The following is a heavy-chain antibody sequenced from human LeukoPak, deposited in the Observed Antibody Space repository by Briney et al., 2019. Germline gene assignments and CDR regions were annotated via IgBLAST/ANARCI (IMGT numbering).Heavy chain of an antibody. V-gene: IGHV4-4*07. CDR3: ARDRYYYDSSARDFDY. CDR1: GGSISSYY. J-gene: IGHJ4*02. Sequence: SETLSLTCTVSGGSISSYYWSWIRQPAGKGLEWIGRISTSGSTNYNPSLKSRVTMSVGTSKNQFSLKLSSVTAADTAVYYCARDRYYYDSSARDFDYWGQGTLVTVSS. CDR2: ISTSGST. D-gene: IGHD3-22*01.